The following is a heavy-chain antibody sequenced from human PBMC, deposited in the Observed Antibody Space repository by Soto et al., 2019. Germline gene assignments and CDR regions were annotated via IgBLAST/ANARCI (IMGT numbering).Heavy chain of an antibody. J-gene: IGHJ6*02. D-gene: IGHD3-10*01. CDR3: TTENRGGAYYYYGMDV. V-gene: IGHV3-15*07. CDR2: IKSKTDGGTT. Sequence: AGVLRLSCAASGFTFSNAWMNWVRQAPGKGLEWVGRIKSKTDGGTTDYAAPVKGRFTISRDDSKNTLYLQMNSLKTEDTAVYYCTTENRGGAYYYYGMDVWGQGTTVTVSS. CDR1: GFTFSNAW.